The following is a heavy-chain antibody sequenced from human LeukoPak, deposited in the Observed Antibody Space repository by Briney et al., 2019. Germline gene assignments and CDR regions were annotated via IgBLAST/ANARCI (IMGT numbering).Heavy chain of an antibody. CDR2: ISGSGGST. D-gene: IGHD3-22*01. CDR1: GFTFSSYG. Sequence: PGGSLRLSCAASGFTFSSYGMSWVRQAPGKGLEWVSAISGSGGSTYYADSVKGRFTISRDNSKNTLYLQMNSLRAEDTAVYYCAKDSRRYYDSSGGARNYYYYYYMDVWGKGTTVTVSS. V-gene: IGHV3-23*01. J-gene: IGHJ6*03. CDR3: AKDSRRYYDSSGGARNYYYYYYMDV.